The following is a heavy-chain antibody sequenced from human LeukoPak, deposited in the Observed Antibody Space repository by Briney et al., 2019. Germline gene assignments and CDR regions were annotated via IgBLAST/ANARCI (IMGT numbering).Heavy chain of an antibody. J-gene: IGHJ6*02. V-gene: IGHV3-9*01. CDR2: ISWNSGSI. Sequence: GRSLRLSCAASGFTFDDYAMHWVRQAPGKGLEWVSGISWNSGSIGYADSVKGRFTISRDNAKNSLYLQMNSLRVEDTALYYCAKGIRPKLDVWGQGTTVTVSS. CDR1: GFTFDDYA. CDR3: AKGIRPKLDV.